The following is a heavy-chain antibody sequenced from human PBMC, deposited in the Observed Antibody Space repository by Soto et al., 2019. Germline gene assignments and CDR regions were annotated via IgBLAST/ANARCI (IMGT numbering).Heavy chain of an antibody. CDR3: AGGQLLIYYYYGMDV. J-gene: IGHJ6*02. Sequence: PGGSLRLSCAASGFTFSSYAMSWVRQAPGKGLEWVSAISGSGGSTYYADSVKGRFTISRDNSKNTLYLQMNSLRAEDTAVYYCAGGQLLIYYYYGMDVWGQGTTVTVSS. CDR1: GFTFSSYA. V-gene: IGHV3-23*01. CDR2: ISGSGGST. D-gene: IGHD2-2*01.